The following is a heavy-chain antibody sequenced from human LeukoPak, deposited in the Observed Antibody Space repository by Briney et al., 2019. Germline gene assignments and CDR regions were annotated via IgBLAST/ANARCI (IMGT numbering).Heavy chain of an antibody. V-gene: IGHV3-15*01. CDR3: TTDRDETDAFDI. CDR1: GFTFSNAW. Sequence: GGSLRLSCAASGFTFSNAWMSWVRQAPGKGLEWVGRIKSKADGGTTDYAAPVKGRFTISRDDSKNTLYLQMNSLKTEDTAVYYCTTDRDETDAFDIWGQGTMVTVSS. J-gene: IGHJ3*02. CDR2: IKSKADGGTT. D-gene: IGHD3-10*01.